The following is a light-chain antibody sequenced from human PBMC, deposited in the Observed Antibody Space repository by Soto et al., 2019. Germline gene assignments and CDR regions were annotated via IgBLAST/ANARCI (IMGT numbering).Light chain of an antibody. Sequence: EIVLAQSTDTLSLSPGERVTLSCRASESITKNYLAWYQQRPGQAPILLIFCVSTRAAGIPERFSGSGSGTDFTLTISSLEPEDFAVYYCQQYGSSRVTFGQGTRLEIK. CDR2: CVS. CDR3: QQYGSSRVT. CDR1: ESITKNY. V-gene: IGKV3-20*01. J-gene: IGKJ5*01.